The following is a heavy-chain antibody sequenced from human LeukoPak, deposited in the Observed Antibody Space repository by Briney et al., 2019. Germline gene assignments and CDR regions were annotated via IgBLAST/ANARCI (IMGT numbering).Heavy chain of an antibody. Sequence: GGSLRLSCAASGFTFSSYVMSWVRQAPGKGLEWVSAISGSGGSTYYADSVKGRFTISRDNSKNTLYLQMNSLRAEDTAVYYCAKERITMIVVVIPSDAFDIWGQGTMVTVSS. CDR3: AKERITMIVVVIPSDAFDI. CDR1: GFTFSSYV. J-gene: IGHJ3*02. CDR2: ISGSGGST. V-gene: IGHV3-23*01. D-gene: IGHD3-22*01.